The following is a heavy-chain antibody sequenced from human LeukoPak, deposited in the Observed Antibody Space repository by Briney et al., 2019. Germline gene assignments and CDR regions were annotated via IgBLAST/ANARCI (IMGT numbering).Heavy chain of an antibody. CDR2: IHNRDS. D-gene: IGHD3-10*01. J-gene: IGHJ5*02. V-gene: IGHV4-4*08. CDR3: SGGFYNGGKCDWLDP. Sequence: PSETLSLTCTVSGGLINSYYWHWIRQSPGKGLEWIASIHNRDSNYNPSLRSRANVSVHPSKNQLLPDVSPVTTADRAVDYCSGGFYNGGKCDWLDPWGQGTRVTVSS. CDR1: GGLINSYY.